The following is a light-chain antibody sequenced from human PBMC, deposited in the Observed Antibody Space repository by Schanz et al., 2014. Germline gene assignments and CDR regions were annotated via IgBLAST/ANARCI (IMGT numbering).Light chain of an antibody. V-gene: IGKV3-15*01. CDR3: QQYGVSPLT. CDR2: GAS. CDR1: QSISSN. J-gene: IGKJ4*01. Sequence: EIVMTQSPTTLSVSPGERATLSCGASQSISSNLAWYQQKPGQAPRLLIYGASTRATGIPARFSGSGSGTDFTLTISRLEPEDFAVYYCQQYGVSPLTFGGGTKVEIQ.